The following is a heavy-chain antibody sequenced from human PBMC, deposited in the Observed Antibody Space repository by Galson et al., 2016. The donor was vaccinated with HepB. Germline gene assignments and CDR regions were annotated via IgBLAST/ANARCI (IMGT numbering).Heavy chain of an antibody. Sequence: SVKVSCKASGYPFKDYYIHWVRQAPGQGLEWMGWINPNSGATKYAHNFAGWVTLTRDTSITTAYLELNSLKSDATAVYFCAITLNIPGGNSPFLIHFDFWGHGTQVAVSS. CDR2: INPNSGAT. V-gene: IGHV1-2*04. J-gene: IGHJ4*01. CDR3: AITLNIPGGNSPFLIHFDF. D-gene: IGHD2/OR15-2a*01. CDR1: GYPFKDYY.